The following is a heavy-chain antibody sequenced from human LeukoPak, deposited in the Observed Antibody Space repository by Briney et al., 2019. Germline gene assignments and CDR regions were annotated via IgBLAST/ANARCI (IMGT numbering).Heavy chain of an antibody. CDR1: GFTFSSYG. J-gene: IGHJ4*02. D-gene: IGHD6-19*01. Sequence: PGGSLRLSCAASGFTFSSYGMSWVRQAPGKGLEWVSAISGSGGSTYYADSVKGRFTISRDNSKNTLYLQMNSLRAEDTAVYYCAKARLEWLVNYFDYWGQGTLVTVSS. CDR3: AKARLEWLVNYFDY. CDR2: ISGSGGST. V-gene: IGHV3-23*01.